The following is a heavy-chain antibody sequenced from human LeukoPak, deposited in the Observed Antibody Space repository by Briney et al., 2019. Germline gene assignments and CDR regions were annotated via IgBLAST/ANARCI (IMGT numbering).Heavy chain of an antibody. CDR3: GKGPGYSVYDNLPHH. V-gene: IGHV3-30*18. CDR2: ISDDGSKI. Sequence: PGRSLRLSCAASGFRFSNYGMHWVRQAPGKGLEWVAVISDDGSKIYYGDSVKGRFTISRDNSKNTLDLQMNSLRADDTAVYYCGKGPGYSVYDNLPHHWXXGTLVTVSS. CDR1: GFRFSNYG. D-gene: IGHD5/OR15-5a*01. J-gene: IGHJ5*02.